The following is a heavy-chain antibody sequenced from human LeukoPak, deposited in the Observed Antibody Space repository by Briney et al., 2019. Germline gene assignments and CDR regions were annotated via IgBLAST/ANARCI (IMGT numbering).Heavy chain of an antibody. D-gene: IGHD2-2*02. J-gene: IGHJ4*02. CDR1: GGSISSYY. CDR2: IYYSGST. CDR3: AVGYCSSTSCYRIGY. V-gene: IGHV4-59*12. Sequence: SETLSLTCTVSGGSISSYYWSWIRQPPGKGLEWIGYIYYSGSTNYNPSLKSRVTISVDTSKNQFSLKLSSVTAADTAVYYCAVGYCSSTSCYRIGYWGQGTLVTVSS.